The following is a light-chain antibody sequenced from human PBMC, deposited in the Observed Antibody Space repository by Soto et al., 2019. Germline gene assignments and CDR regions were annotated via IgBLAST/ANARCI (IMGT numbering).Light chain of an antibody. J-gene: IGKJ1*01. Sequence: EIVMTQSPATLSVSPGERATLSCRANQSVSSNLAWYQQKPGQAPRLLIYGASTRATGVPARFSGSGSGTEFTLTISSLQSEDFAVYYCQQYTTWPWTFGQGTKV. CDR3: QQYTTWPWT. CDR2: GAS. V-gene: IGKV3-15*01. CDR1: QSVSSN.